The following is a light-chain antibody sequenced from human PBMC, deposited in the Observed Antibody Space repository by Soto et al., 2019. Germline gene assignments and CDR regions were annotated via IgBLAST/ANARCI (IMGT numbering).Light chain of an antibody. CDR3: QQYGTSPTT. CDR1: QTVLNNY. J-gene: IGKJ1*01. V-gene: IGKV3-20*01. CDR2: GAS. Sequence: EIVLTQSPGTLSLSPGERATLSCRASQTVLNNYLTWYQQKPGQAPRRLIFGASFRATGIPDRFSGSGSGTDFTLTISSLEPEDSAVYYCQQYGTSPTTFGQGTKVEIK.